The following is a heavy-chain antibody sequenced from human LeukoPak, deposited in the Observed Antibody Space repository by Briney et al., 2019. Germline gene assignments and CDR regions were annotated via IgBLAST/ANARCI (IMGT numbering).Heavy chain of an antibody. Sequence: SETLPETCTASGGSIIRSTYYWGWIRQAPTKGLEWIGNVYFDNGGTQYSRSLANRVTMSVDMSKNQLSLRLSSVTAADTAVYYCARRSYFADVDFWGQGTTVTVSS. V-gene: IGHV4-39*01. CDR3: ARRSYFADVDF. CDR1: GGSIIRSTYY. D-gene: IGHD3-10*01. CDR2: VYFDNGGT. J-gene: IGHJ6*02.